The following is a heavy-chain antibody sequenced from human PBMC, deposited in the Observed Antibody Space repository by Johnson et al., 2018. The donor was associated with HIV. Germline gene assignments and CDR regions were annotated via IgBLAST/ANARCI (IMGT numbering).Heavy chain of an antibody. V-gene: IGHV3-30-3*01. Sequence: VQVVESGGGVVQPGRSLRLSCAASGFTFSSYAMHLVRQAPGKGLEWVAVISYDGSNKYYADSVKGRFTISRDNSKNTLYLQMNSLRAEDTAVYYCSRRRPSITMLYAFDIWGQGTMVTVSS. CDR3: SRRRPSITMLYAFDI. D-gene: IGHD3-10*02. CDR1: GFTFSSYA. CDR2: ISYDGSNK. J-gene: IGHJ3*02.